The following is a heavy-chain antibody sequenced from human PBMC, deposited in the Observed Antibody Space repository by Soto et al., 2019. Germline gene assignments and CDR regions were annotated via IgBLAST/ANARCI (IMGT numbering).Heavy chain of an antibody. CDR3: ARGLVGATTMDY. V-gene: IGHV4-34*01. J-gene: IGHJ4*02. CDR1: GGSFSGYY. D-gene: IGHD1-26*01. Sequence: SYTLSLTCAVYGGSFSGYYWSWIRQPPGKGLEWIGEINHSGSTNYNPSLKSRVTISVDTSKNQFSLKLSSVTAADTAVYYCARGLVGATTMDYWGQGTLVTASS. CDR2: INHSGST.